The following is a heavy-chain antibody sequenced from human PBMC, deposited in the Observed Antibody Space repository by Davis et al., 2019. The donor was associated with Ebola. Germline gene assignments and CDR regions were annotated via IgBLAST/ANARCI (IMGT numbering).Heavy chain of an antibody. CDR1: GGSISSYY. J-gene: IGHJ3*02. V-gene: IGHV4-59*01. D-gene: IGHD6-19*01. CDR2: IYYSGST. CDR3: ARAAGGWQWRLPDAFDI. Sequence: SETLSLTCTVSGGSISSYYWSWIRQPPGKGLEWIGYIYYSGSTNYNPSLKSRVTISVDTSKNQSSLKLSSVTAADTAVYYCARAAGGWQWRLPDAFDIWGQGTMVTVSS.